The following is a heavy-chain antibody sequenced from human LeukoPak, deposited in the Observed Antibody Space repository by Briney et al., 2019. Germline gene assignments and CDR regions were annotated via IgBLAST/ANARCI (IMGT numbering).Heavy chain of an antibody. Sequence: GGSLRLSCAASGFTFSSYWMHWVRQAPGKGLVWVSRINSDGSNTIYADSVKGRFTISRDNAKHTLYLQMHSLRAGDTAVYYCARALAPYYYDSSGHREDYFDYWGQGTLVTVSS. CDR1: GFTFSSYW. CDR3: ARALAPYYYDSSGHREDYFDY. D-gene: IGHD3-22*01. J-gene: IGHJ4*02. V-gene: IGHV3-74*01. CDR2: INSDGSNT.